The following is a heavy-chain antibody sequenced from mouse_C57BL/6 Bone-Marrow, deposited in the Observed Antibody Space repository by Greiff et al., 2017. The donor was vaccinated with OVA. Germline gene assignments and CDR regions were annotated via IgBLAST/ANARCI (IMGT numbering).Heavy chain of an antibody. V-gene: IGHV14-2*01. CDR2: IDPEDGET. J-gene: IGHJ2*01. D-gene: IGHD1-1*01. Sequence: DVKLQESGAELVKPGASVKLSCTASGFNIKDYYMHWVKQRTEQGLEWIGRIDPEDGETKYAPKFQGKATITADTSSNTAYLQRSSLTSEDTAVYYCAHYYGSSYFDYWGQGTTLTVSS. CDR3: AHYYGSSYFDY. CDR1: GFNIKDYY.